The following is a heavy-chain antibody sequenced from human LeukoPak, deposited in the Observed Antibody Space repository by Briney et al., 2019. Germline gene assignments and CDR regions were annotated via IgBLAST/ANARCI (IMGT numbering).Heavy chain of an antibody. CDR1: GYTFTRYD. CDR3: ARVVGAIDY. Sequence: ASVKVSCKASGYTFTRYDIHWVRQATGQGLEWMGWMNPNSGNRGYAQKFQGRVTMTRDTSISTAYMELSSLRSEDTAVCYCARVVGAIDYWGQGTLVTVSS. CDR2: MNPNSGNR. V-gene: IGHV1-8*01. J-gene: IGHJ4*02. D-gene: IGHD1-26*01.